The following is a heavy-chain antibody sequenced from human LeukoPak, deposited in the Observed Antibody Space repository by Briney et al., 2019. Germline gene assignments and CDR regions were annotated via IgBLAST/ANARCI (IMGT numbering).Heavy chain of an antibody. D-gene: IGHD5-18*01. V-gene: IGHV1-18*01. J-gene: IGHJ4*02. CDR2: ISAYNGNT. CDR1: GYRFSDFG. CDR3: TGDLGLDTSMIFFDF. Sequence: ASVKVSCKASGYRFSDFGVSWVRQAPGQGLEWMGWISAYNGNTNLAQKFQGRVSMTADTSTSTAYMELRSLRSDDTAVFYCTGDLGLDTSMIFFDFWGQGTLVTVSS.